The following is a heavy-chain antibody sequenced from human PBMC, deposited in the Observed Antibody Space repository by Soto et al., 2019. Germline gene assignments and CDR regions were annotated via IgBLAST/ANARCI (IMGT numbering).Heavy chain of an antibody. V-gene: IGHV1-24*01. J-gene: IGHJ6*02. D-gene: IGHD2-8*01. Sequence: ASVKVSCKVSGYTLTELSMHWVRQAPGKGLEWMGGFDPEDGETIYAQKFQGRVTVTEDTSTDTAYMELSSLRSEDTAVYYCATVPYCTNGVCYSVLNGMDVWGQGTTVTVSS. CDR2: FDPEDGET. CDR1: GYTLTELS. CDR3: ATVPYCTNGVCYSVLNGMDV.